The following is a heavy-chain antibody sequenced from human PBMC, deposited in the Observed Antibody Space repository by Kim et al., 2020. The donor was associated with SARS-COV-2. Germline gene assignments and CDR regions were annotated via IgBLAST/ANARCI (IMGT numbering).Heavy chain of an antibody. J-gene: IGHJ4*02. CDR1: GFTLSSYA. CDR2: ISGSGGST. CDR3: AKDIGLLWFGELLYPFDY. Sequence: GGSLRLSCAASGFTLSSYAMSWVRQAPGKGLEWVSAISGSGGSTYYADSVKGRFTISRDNSKNTLYLQMNSLRAEDTAVYYCAKDIGLLWFGELLYPFDYWGQGTLVTVSS. D-gene: IGHD3-10*01. V-gene: IGHV3-23*01.